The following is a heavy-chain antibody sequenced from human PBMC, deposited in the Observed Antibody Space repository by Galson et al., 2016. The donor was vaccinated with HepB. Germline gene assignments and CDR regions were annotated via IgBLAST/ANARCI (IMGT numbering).Heavy chain of an antibody. CDR1: CGSVSSGSYY. CDR2: IEYSGST. CDR3: ARGPWVLPRGSFDI. Sequence: SETLSLTCNVSCGSVSSGSYYWSWIRQSPEKGLEWIAYIEYSGSTNYNPSLKSRVTISIDTSKNTFSLRLTSMTAADTAVYYCARGPWVLPRGSFDIWGQGTTVIVS. J-gene: IGHJ3*02. V-gene: IGHV4-61*01. D-gene: IGHD2-8*01.